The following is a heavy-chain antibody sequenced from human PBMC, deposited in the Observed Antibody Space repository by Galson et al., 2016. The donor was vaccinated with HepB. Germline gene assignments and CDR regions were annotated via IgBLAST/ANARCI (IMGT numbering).Heavy chain of an antibody. V-gene: IGHV4-31*03. CDR3: ARGGPKGLWGYYFDY. Sequence: TLSLTCTVSGASISSGGYYWSWIRQHPEKGLEWIGYVYHSGNTYFNPSLKSRVTISVDASKNQFSLRLNSVTAADTAVYYCARGGPKGLWGYYFDYWGHGTLVPVSS. CDR2: VYHSGNT. D-gene: IGHD5-18*01. J-gene: IGHJ4*01. CDR1: GASISSGGYY.